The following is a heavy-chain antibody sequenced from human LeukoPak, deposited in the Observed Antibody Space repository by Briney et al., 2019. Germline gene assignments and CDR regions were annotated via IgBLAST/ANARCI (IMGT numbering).Heavy chain of an antibody. J-gene: IGHJ6*03. V-gene: IGHV3-21*01. Sequence: GGSLRLSCAASGFTFSRYSMNWVRQAPGKGLEWVSSISSSSSYIYYADSVKGRFTISRENAKNSLYLQMNSLRAGDTAVYYCARDRGRYYMDVWGKGTTVTISS. CDR1: GFTFSRYS. CDR3: ARDRGRYYMDV. CDR2: ISSSSSYI. D-gene: IGHD6-25*01.